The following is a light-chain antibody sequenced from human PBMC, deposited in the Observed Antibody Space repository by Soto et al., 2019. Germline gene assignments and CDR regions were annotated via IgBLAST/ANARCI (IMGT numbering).Light chain of an antibody. CDR1: NSDIGSYDL. CDR3: CSYAGNTSPYV. J-gene: IGLJ1*01. CDR2: EVT. V-gene: IGLV2-23*02. Sequence: QSVLTQPASVSGSSGQSITISCIGTNSDIGSYDLVSWYQQHPGKAPKLLIFEVTKRPSGVSNRFSGSKSGNTASLTISGLQAEDEGDYYCCSYAGNTSPYVSGPGTKVTVL.